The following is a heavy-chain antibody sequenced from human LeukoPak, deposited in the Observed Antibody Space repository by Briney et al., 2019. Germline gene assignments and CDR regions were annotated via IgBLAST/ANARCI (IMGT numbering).Heavy chain of an antibody. D-gene: IGHD6-6*01. CDR1: GFTFSSYE. Sequence: GGSLRLSCAASGFTFSSYEMNRVRQAPGKGLEWVSYISGSGSTIYYADSVKGRFTISRDNAKNSLYLQMNSLRAEDTAVYYCARDFERRGSSIVDYWGQGTLVTVSS. V-gene: IGHV3-48*03. J-gene: IGHJ4*02. CDR2: ISGSGSTI. CDR3: ARDFERRGSSIVDY.